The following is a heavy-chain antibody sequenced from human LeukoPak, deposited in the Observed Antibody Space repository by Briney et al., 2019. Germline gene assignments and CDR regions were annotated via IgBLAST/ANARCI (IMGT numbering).Heavy chain of an antibody. J-gene: IGHJ2*01. CDR2: IHYSGRT. CDR1: GGSISPYY. D-gene: IGHD5-12*01. V-gene: IGHV4-59*01. Sequence: SETLSLTCTVSGGSISPYYWSWIRQPPGKGLEWIGYIHYSGRTDYNPSLNSRVTITVDTPKNQFSLNLTSVTAADTTVYYCARDSSGYDSGWYFDLWGRGTLVTVSS. CDR3: ARDSSGYDSGWYFDL.